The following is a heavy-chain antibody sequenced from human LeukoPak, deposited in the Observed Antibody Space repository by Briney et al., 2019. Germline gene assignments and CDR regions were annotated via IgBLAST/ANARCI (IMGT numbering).Heavy chain of an antibody. D-gene: IGHD3-10*01. J-gene: IGHJ4*02. Sequence: NPSETLSLTCTVPGGSIGTYYWSWIRQPPGKGPEWTGYIHYSGSTNYNPSLKSRVTISVDTSKKQFSLRLSSVTAADTAVYYCATSNYDGPGKRGQFEYWGQGTLVTVSS. CDR2: IHYSGST. CDR1: GGSIGTYY. V-gene: IGHV4-59*01. CDR3: ATSNYDGPGKRGQFEY.